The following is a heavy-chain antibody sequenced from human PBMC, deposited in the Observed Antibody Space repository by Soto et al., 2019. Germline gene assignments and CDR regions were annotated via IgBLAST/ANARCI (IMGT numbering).Heavy chain of an antibody. V-gene: IGHV3-23*01. J-gene: IGHJ3*02. CDR2: MSCSEDNT. Sequence: SLRLSCAASGFPFSSYAMRWVRQAPGKGLECISSMSCSEDNTYYARAVKVRFTNTRHNANNTLYLQMTGLRAEDTAVYYCAKPTMIVVVTIPDGFDIWGQGTMVTVSS. CDR3: AKPTMIVVVTIPDGFDI. D-gene: IGHD3-22*01. CDR1: GFPFSSYA.